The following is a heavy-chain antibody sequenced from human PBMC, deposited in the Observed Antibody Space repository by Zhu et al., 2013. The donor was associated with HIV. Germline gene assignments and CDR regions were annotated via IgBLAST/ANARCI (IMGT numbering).Heavy chain of an antibody. V-gene: IGHV1-2*02. D-gene: IGHD6-19*01. Sequence: QVLLVQSGAEVKKPGASVKVSCKASGYTFTAYYIHWLRQAPGQGLEWMGWINPNNAATTFAQRFEGRVTMTRDTSITTSYMEISSLRSDDTAVYYCARVQWRSGTNSDFDSWGQGTLVTVSS. J-gene: IGHJ4*02. CDR3: ARVQWRSGTNSDFDS. CDR2: INPNNAAT. CDR1: GYTFTAYY.